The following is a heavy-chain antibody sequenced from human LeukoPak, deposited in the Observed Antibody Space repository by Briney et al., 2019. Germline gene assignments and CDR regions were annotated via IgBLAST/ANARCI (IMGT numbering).Heavy chain of an antibody. J-gene: IGHJ4*02. V-gene: IGHV3-23*01. CDR1: GFTFSTYA. D-gene: IGHD2-15*01. Sequence: GGSLRLSCAASGFTFSTYAMNWVRQAPGKGLEWVSGISATGGSTYYADSVKGRFTISRDTSKNTMHLQMNSLRVEDTAVYYCAKGRRDVVALVAATDYWGQGALVTVSS. CDR3: AKGRRDVVALVAATDY. CDR2: ISATGGST.